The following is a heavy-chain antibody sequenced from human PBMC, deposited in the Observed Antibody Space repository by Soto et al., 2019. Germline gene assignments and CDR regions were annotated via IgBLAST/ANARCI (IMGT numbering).Heavy chain of an antibody. CDR1: GGSISSYY. CDR3: ARDRGAAAGSAFYNWFDP. D-gene: IGHD6-13*01. CDR2: IYTSGGT. V-gene: IGHV4-4*07. Sequence: QVQLQESGPGLVKPSETLSLTCTVSGGSISSYYWSWIRQPAGKGLEWIGRIYTSGGTNYNPSLKSRDTMSVDTSKNQFSRNLSSVTGADTAVYYCARDRGAAAGSAFYNWFDPWGQGTLVTVCS. J-gene: IGHJ5*02.